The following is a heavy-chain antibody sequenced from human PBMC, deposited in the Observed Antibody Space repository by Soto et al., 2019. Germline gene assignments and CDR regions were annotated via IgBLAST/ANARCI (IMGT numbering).Heavy chain of an antibody. V-gene: IGHV3-7*03. CDR3: AREGFSYGPKGAVFDH. Sequence: EVQLVESGGGLVQPGGSLRLSCAASGFNFRTYWMSWVRQAPGKGLEWVANIKEDGSDKYYVDSVKGRLTVSRDNAKNVLYLHLNSLRAEDTAVYYCAREGFSYGPKGAVFDHWGQGSLVTVSS. D-gene: IGHD5-18*01. CDR2: IKEDGSDK. J-gene: IGHJ4*02. CDR1: GFNFRTYW.